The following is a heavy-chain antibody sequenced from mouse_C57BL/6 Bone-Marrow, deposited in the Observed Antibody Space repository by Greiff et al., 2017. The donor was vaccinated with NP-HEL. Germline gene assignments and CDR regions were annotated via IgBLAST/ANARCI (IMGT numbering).Heavy chain of an antibody. D-gene: IGHD2-3*01. V-gene: IGHV10-1*01. CDR1: GFSFNTYA. Sequence: EVQLQESGGGLVQPKGSLKLSCAASGFSFNTYAMNWVRQAPGKGLEWVARIRSKSNNYATYYADSLKDSFTISRDDSESILYLQMNNLKTEDTAMDYCVRQGYDGYYLDYWGQGTTLTVSS. CDR3: VRQGYDGYYLDY. J-gene: IGHJ2*01. CDR2: IRSKSNNYAT.